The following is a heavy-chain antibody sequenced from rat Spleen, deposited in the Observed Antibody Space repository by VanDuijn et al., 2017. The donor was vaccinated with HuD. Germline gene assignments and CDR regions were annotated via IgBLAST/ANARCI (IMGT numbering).Heavy chain of an antibody. CDR2: IWGDGST. CDR3: ARPSVNYYVMDA. CDR1: GFSLNSYH. D-gene: IGHD1-1*01. V-gene: IGHV2-32*01. Sequence: QVQLKESGPGLVKPSETLSLTCTVSGFSLNSYHVTWVRQPPGKGLEWMGIIWGDGSTAYNSTLKSRLSISRDTSKSQVFLKVSSLKTEDTATYYCARPSVNYYVMDAWGQGASVTVSS. J-gene: IGHJ4*01.